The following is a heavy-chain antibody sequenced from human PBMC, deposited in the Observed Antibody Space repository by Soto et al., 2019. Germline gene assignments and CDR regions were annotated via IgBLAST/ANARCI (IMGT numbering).Heavy chain of an antibody. CDR2: IYHSGTT. CDR3: ARGKGVMTTVSPLKKSYYFDY. Sequence: PSESMSLTGALSVGSISSGGYSWGWILQPPGKGLEGIGYIYHSGTTYYNPSLKSRVTISVDRAKNQFSLNLSSVTAADTAVDYCARGKGVMTTVSPLKKSYYFDYWGQGTLVNVS. CDR1: VGSISSGGYS. V-gene: IGHV4-30-2*01. D-gene: IGHD4-17*01. J-gene: IGHJ4*02.